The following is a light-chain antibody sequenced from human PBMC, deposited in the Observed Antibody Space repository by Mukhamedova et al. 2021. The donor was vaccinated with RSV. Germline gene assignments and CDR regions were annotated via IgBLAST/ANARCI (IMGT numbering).Light chain of an antibody. CDR2: AAS. J-gene: IGKJ1*01. Sequence: WYQRRVHGKAPRFLIYAASSLQHGVPSKFGGSGSGTDFTLTISGLQPEDFATYYCQQSHTTPWTFGQGTKVEIK. CDR3: QQSHTTPWT. V-gene: IGKV1-39*01.